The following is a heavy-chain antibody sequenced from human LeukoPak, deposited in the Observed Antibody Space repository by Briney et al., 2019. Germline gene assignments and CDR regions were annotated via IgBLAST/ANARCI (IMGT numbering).Heavy chain of an antibody. CDR1: GYTFTSYD. V-gene: IGHV1-8*01. J-gene: IGHJ3*02. CDR3: ARVARWDHDAFDI. D-gene: IGHD4-23*01. Sequence: GASVKVSCKASGYTFTSYDINWVRQATGQGLEWMGWMNPNSGNTGCAQKSQGRVTMTRNTSISTAYMELSSLRSEDTAVYYCARVARWDHDAFDIWGQGTMVTVSS. CDR2: MNPNSGNT.